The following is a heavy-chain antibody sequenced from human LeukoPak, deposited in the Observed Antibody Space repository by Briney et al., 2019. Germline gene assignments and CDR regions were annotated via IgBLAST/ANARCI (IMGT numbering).Heavy chain of an antibody. CDR2: ISSSSSTI. Sequence: HTGGSLRLSCAASGFTLSSYSMNWVRQAPGKGLEWVSYISSSSSTIYYADSVKGRFTISRDNAKNSLYLQMNSLRAEDTAVYYCARDAYYDFWSGYSVDYWGQGTLVTVSS. J-gene: IGHJ4*02. D-gene: IGHD3-3*01. CDR3: ARDAYYDFWSGYSVDY. V-gene: IGHV3-48*01. CDR1: GFTLSSYS.